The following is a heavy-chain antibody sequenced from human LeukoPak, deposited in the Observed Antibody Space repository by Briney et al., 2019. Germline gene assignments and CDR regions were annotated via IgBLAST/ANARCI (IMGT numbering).Heavy chain of an antibody. CDR2: VIPMVGIA. V-gene: IGHV1-69*02. J-gene: IGHJ5*02. CDR3: ARTPDGDYGAGTYYNYFDP. CDR1: GYTFTDYY. Sequence: ASVKVSCKASGYTFTDYYIHWVRQAPGQGLEWMGRVIPMVGIANYAQRFQGRVTITADKATSTAYMEVSSLRSEDTAVYYCARTPDGDYGAGTYYNYFDPWGQGTLVIVSS. D-gene: IGHD3-10*01.